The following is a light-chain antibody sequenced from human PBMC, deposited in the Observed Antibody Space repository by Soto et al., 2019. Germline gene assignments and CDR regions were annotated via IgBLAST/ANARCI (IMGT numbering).Light chain of an antibody. J-gene: IGLJ3*02. Sequence: QSALTQPPSASGSPGQSVTISCTGTSSDVGGYNYVSWYQQHPGKAPKVIIYEVTKRPSGVSDRFSGSKSGNTASLTVTGLQAEDEADYYCNYSANSNHWVFGAGTKLTVL. CDR1: SSDVGGYNY. CDR2: EVT. CDR3: NYSANSNHWV. V-gene: IGLV2-8*01.